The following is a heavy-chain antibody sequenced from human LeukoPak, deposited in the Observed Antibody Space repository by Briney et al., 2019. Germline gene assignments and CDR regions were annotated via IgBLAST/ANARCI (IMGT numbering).Heavy chain of an antibody. D-gene: IGHD6-13*01. CDR3: ARVVSRSSSWIDAFDI. CDR2: IYYSGST. J-gene: IGHJ3*02. V-gene: IGHV4-59*01. CDR1: GGSISSYY. Sequence: SEALSLTCTVSGGSISSYYWNWIRQPPGKGLEWIGYIYYSGSTNYNPSLKSRVTISVDTSKNQFSLKLSSVTAADTAVYYCARVVSRSSSWIDAFDIWGQGTMVTVSS.